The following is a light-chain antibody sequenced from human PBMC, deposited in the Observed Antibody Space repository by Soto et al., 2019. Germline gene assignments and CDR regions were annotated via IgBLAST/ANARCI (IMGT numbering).Light chain of an antibody. CDR3: ATWDDSLNAAV. CDR1: NSNIGGNT. Sequence: QSVLTQPPSASGSPGQRVTISCSGSNSNIGGNTVNWYQQLPGAAPKLLIYSNDQRPSGVPDRFSGSKFGTTASLAISGLQSEDEADYHCATWDDSLNAAVFGAGTKVT. CDR2: SND. J-gene: IGLJ1*01. V-gene: IGLV1-44*01.